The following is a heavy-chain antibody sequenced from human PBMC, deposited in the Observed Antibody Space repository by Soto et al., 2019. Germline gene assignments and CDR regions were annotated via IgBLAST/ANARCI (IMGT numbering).Heavy chain of an antibody. CDR3: ATDLIGEDWNYGRSGSRPPDY. D-gene: IGHD1-7*01. CDR2: FDPEDGET. V-gene: IGHV1-24*01. Sequence: EWMGGFDPEDGETIYAQKFQGRVTMTEDTSTDTAYMELSSLRSEDTAVYYCATDLIGEDWNYGRSGSRPPDYWGQGTLVTVSS. J-gene: IGHJ4*02.